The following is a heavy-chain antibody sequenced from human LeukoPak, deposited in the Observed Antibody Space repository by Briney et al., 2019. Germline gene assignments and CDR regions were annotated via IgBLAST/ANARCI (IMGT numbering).Heavy chain of an antibody. CDR1: GYTFIDYY. D-gene: IGHD3-22*01. CDR2: INPDGGNT. V-gene: IGHV1-46*01. J-gene: IGHJ4*02. Sequence: ASVKVSCKASGYTFIDYYIHWVREVPGQGLEWMGQINPDGGNTRYAQKFQGRVILTTDRSTSTGYMELSSLRSEDTAVYYCARGAALTYYYDSSGYYPFDYWGQGTLVTVSS. CDR3: ARGAALTYYYDSSGYYPFDY.